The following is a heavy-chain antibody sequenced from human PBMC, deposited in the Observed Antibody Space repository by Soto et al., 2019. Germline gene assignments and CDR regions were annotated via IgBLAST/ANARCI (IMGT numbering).Heavy chain of an antibody. CDR3: ARDRSSSPHLSNWFDP. CDR2: IYYSGST. CDR1: GGSISSYY. Sequence: SETLSLTCTVSGGSISSYYWSWTRQPPGKGLEWIGYIYYSGSTNYNPSLKSRVTISVDTSKNQFSLKLSSVTAADTAVYYCARDRSSSPHLSNWFDPWGQGTLVTVSS. J-gene: IGHJ5*02. V-gene: IGHV4-59*01. D-gene: IGHD6-6*01.